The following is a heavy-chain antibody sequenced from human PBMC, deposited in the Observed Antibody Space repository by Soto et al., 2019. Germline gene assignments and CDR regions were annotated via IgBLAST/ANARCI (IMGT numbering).Heavy chain of an antibody. CDR2: IYWDDDK. D-gene: IGHD3-9*01. Sequence: QITLKESGPTLVKPTQTLTLKCTFSGFSLTTSGVGVGWIRQPPGKALEWLALIYWDDDKRYSPSLKSRLTITKDTSKHQVVLAMTNMDPVDTATYYCVHPYIDVLTGRYEGYFDYWGQGTLVTVSS. CDR1: GFSLTTSGVG. CDR3: VHPYIDVLTGRYEGYFDY. J-gene: IGHJ4*02. V-gene: IGHV2-5*02.